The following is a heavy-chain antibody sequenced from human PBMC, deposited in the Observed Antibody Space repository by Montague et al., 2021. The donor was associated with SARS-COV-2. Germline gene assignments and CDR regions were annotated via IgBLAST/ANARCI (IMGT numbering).Heavy chain of an antibody. V-gene: IGHV4-59*13. D-gene: IGHD4-11*01. CDR3: ARTECNLNNGFDP. CDR2: IFHSGIT. J-gene: IGHJ5*02. CDR1: GGSISSYY. Sequence: SETLSLTCSVSGGSISSYYWSWIRQPPGKGLEWIGYIFHSGITDYNPSLKSRVTISVDTSKNQFSLQLNSVTAADSAVYYCARTECNLNNGFDPWGQGTLVTVSS.